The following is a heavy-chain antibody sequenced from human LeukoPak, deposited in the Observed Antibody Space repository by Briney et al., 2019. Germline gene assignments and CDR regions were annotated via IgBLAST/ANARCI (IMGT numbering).Heavy chain of an antibody. CDR1: GYTFTSYA. CDR2: INAGNGNT. V-gene: IGHV1-3*01. J-gene: IGHJ4*02. CDR3: ARGIAAAGSNDY. Sequence: EASVKVSCKASGYTFTSYAMHWVRQAPGQRLEWMGWINAGNGNTKYSQKFQGRVTITRDTSASTAYMELSSLRSEDTAVYYCARGIAAAGSNDYWGQGTLVTVSS. D-gene: IGHD6-13*01.